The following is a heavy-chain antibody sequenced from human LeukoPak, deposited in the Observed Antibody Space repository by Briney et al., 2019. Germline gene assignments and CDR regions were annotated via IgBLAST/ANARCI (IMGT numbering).Heavy chain of an antibody. CDR1: GFTFSSYW. V-gene: IGHV3-74*01. CDR2: IKTDGSST. J-gene: IGHJ3*02. CDR3: VRDGLLVSGVALDI. D-gene: IGHD2-15*01. Sequence: GGSLRLSCAASGFTFSSYWMHWVRQAPGKGLVWVSRIKTDGSSTSYADSVKGRFTISRDNAKNTLFLQMNTLRAEDTAVYYCVRDGLLVSGVALDIWGRGTLVTVSP.